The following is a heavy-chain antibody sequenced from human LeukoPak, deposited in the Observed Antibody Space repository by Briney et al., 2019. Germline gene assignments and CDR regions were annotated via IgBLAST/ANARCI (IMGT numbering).Heavy chain of an antibody. Sequence: GESLKISCKGSGYSFTTYWIGRVRQMPGRGLEWMGIIYPGDSDTRYSPSFQGQVTISADKSITTAYLQWSSLKASDSAIYYCARQPSNTGFDYWGQGTLVTVSS. V-gene: IGHV5-51*01. CDR1: GYSFTTYW. CDR2: IYPGDSDT. J-gene: IGHJ4*02. CDR3: ARQPSNTGFDY. D-gene: IGHD1-14*01.